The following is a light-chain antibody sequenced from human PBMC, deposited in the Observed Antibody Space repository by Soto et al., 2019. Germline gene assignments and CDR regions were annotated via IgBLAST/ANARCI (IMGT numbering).Light chain of an antibody. Sequence: EIVLTQSPATLSLSPGERATLSCRASQSVSSYLAWYQQKPGQAPRLLIYDASNSATGIPARFSGSGSGTDFTLPISSLEPEDFAVYYCQQRSNWPLLTFGGGTKVEIK. J-gene: IGKJ4*01. CDR2: DAS. CDR1: QSVSSY. V-gene: IGKV3-11*01. CDR3: QQRSNWPLLT.